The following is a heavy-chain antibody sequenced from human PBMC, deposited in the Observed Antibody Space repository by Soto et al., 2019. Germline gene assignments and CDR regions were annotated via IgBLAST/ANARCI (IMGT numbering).Heavy chain of an antibody. V-gene: IGHV3-48*01. CDR1: GFTFSSYS. J-gene: IGHJ3*02. D-gene: IGHD2-15*01. CDR3: ARDGGYCSGGSCVTDAFDI. CDR2: ISSSSSTI. Sequence: GVSLRLSCAASGFTFSSYSMNWVRQAPGKGLEWVSYISSSSSTIYYADSVKGRFTISRDNAKNSLYLQMNSLRAEDTAVYYCARDGGYCSGGSCVTDAFDIWGQGTMVTVSS.